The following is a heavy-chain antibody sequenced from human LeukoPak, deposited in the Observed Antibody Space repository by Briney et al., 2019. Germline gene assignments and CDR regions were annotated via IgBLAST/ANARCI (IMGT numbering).Heavy chain of an antibody. CDR2: ISYDGSNK. CDR1: GFTFSSYA. CDR3: GRDPVPAVMFHCFAP. Sequence: GGSLRLSCAASGFTFSSYAMHWVRQAPGKGLEWVAVISYDGSNKYYADSVKGRFTISRDNSKNTLYLQMNSLRAEDTAVYYGGRDPVPAVMFHCFAPWGQGPLVTVSS. V-gene: IGHV3-30-3*01. J-gene: IGHJ5*02. D-gene: IGHD2-2*01.